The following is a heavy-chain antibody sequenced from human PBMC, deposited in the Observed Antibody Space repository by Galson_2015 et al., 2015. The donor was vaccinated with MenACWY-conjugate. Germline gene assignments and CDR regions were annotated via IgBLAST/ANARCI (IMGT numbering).Heavy chain of an antibody. CDR1: GFTFSTYW. V-gene: IGHV3-74*01. CDR2: INNDGSST. J-gene: IGHJ5*02. D-gene: IGHD2-2*01. CDR3: ARGGTCSSATCYDYYNWFDP. Sequence: SLRLSCAASGFTFSTYWMHWVRHAPGKGLVWVSRINNDGSSTSNADSVRGRFTISRDNAKNTLYLQMNSLRAEDSAVYYCARGGTCSSATCYDYYNWFDPWGQGTLVTVSS.